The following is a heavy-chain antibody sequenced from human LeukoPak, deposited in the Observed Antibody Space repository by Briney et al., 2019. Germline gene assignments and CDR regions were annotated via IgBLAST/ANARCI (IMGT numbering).Heavy chain of an antibody. D-gene: IGHD2-2*01. Sequence: GGSPRLSCAASGFTFSSYSMNWVRQAPGKGLEWVSSISSSSSYIYYADSVKGRFAISRDNAKNSLYLQMNSLRAEDTAVYYCARDRRVVPAAFDYWGQGTLVTVSS. CDR3: ARDRRVVPAAFDY. V-gene: IGHV3-21*01. CDR2: ISSSSSYI. CDR1: GFTFSSYS. J-gene: IGHJ4*02.